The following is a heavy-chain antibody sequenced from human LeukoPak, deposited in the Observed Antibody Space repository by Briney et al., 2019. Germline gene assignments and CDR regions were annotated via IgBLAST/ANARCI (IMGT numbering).Heavy chain of an antibody. Sequence: GGSLRLSCAASGFTVSSNFMSWVRQAPGKGLEWVSVIYSGGSTYYADSVKGRFTISRDNSKNTLYLQMNSLRVEDTATYYCAKVRAPSGWFNSDYWGQGTLVTVSS. V-gene: IGHV3-53*01. CDR1: GFTVSSNF. J-gene: IGHJ4*02. CDR2: IYSGGST. D-gene: IGHD6-19*01. CDR3: AKVRAPSGWFNSDY.